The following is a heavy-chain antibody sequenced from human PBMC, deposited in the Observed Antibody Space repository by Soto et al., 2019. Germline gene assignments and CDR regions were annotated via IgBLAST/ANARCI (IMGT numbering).Heavy chain of an antibody. CDR3: ARQSFARLRAQFDY. CDR1: GGSVNSSLYY. CDR2: IYYTGSI. D-gene: IGHD5-12*01. Sequence: SETLSLTCSVSGGSVNSSLYYWGWIRQPPGRGLEWIQSIYYTGSIYFNPSLKSRVTLSMDTSKSELSLKMRSVTAADTAVYYCARQSFARLRAQFDYWGPGAPVTVSS. V-gene: IGHV4-39*01. J-gene: IGHJ4*02.